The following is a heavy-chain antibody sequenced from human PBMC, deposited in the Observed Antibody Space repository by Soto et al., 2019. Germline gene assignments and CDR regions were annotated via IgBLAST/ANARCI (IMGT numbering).Heavy chain of an antibody. CDR1: GYTFTISG. CDR2: ISTYNGDT. J-gene: IGHJ6*01. Sequence: ASVKVSCKASGYTFTISGISWVLRAPGQGLEWMGWISTYNGDTNYAQTFQGRVTMTTDTSTSTVHMEVRSLRSDDTAVYYCAREGVAPYYYYGMDVWGQGTPVTVSS. CDR3: AREGVAPYYYYGMDV. V-gene: IGHV1-18*01. D-gene: IGHD5-12*01.